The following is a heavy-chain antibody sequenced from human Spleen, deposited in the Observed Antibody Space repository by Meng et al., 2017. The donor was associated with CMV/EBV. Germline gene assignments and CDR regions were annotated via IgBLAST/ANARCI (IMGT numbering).Heavy chain of an antibody. Sequence: ASVKVSCKASGYTFSSYGISWVRQAPGQGLEWMGWISIHIGNADYAQNLQGRVTMTRDTSTNTAYMELRSLRSDDTAVYYCARGLKAIGILGNWFDPWGQGSLVTVSS. CDR1: GYTFSSYG. V-gene: IGHV1-18*01. J-gene: IGHJ5*02. CDR3: ARGLKAIGILGNWFDP. CDR2: ISIHIGNA. D-gene: IGHD2-21*01.